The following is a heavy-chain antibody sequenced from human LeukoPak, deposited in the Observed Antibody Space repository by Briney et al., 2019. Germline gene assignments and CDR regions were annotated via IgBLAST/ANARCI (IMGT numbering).Heavy chain of an antibody. Sequence: GGSLRLSCAASGFTFSSYSMNWVRQAPGKGLEWVSYISSSSTIYYADSVKGRFTISRDNAKNSLYLQMNSLRDEDTAVYYCASDGYYDSSGYYYGDPYYFDYWGQGTLVTVSS. V-gene: IGHV3-48*02. CDR2: ISSSSTI. D-gene: IGHD3-22*01. J-gene: IGHJ4*02. CDR1: GFTFSSYS. CDR3: ASDGYYDSSGYYYGDPYYFDY.